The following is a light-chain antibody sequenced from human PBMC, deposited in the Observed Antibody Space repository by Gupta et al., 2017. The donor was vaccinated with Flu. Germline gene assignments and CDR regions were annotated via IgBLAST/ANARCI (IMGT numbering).Light chain of an antibody. CDR2: DAS. J-gene: IGKJ1*01. Sequence: IVLTQSPVTLSLSPGERATLSCRASRSVSSYLAWYQQKPGQTPRLLIYDASNRATGVPGRFSGSGSGTDFTLTSSSLEPEDFGVYYWQQRGSWPTFGQGTKVEI. CDR3: QQRGSWPT. V-gene: IGKV3-11*01. CDR1: RSVSSY.